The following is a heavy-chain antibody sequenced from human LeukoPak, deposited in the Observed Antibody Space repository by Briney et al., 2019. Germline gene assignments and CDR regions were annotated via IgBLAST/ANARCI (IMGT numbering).Heavy chain of an antibody. D-gene: IGHD3-22*01. CDR1: GFTFSSYW. CDR3: ARDSPIYDSSGYYDYYYYYMDV. V-gene: IGHV3-7*01. J-gene: IGHJ6*03. CDR2: IKQDGSEK. Sequence: SGGSLRLSCAASGFTFSSYWMSWVRQAPGKGLEWVANIKQDGSEKYYVDSVKGRFTISRDNAKNSLYLQMNSPRAEDTAVYYCARDSPIYDSSGYYDYYYYYMDVWGKGTTVTVSS.